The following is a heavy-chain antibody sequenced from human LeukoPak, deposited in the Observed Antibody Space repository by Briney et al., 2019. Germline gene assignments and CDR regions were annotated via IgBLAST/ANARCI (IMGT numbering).Heavy chain of an antibody. J-gene: IGHJ3*02. D-gene: IGHD2-2*01. CDR2: IYYSGDT. CDR3: VKSNSRYQPWTLDI. CDR1: GGSISSSSYY. V-gene: IGHV4-39*07. Sequence: SETLSLTCTVSGGSISSSSYYWGWIRQPPGKGLEWIGSIYYSGDTYYNPSLKSRVTISLDTSKNQFSLKLSSVTAADTAMYYCVKSNSRYQPWTLDIWGRGTMVTVSS.